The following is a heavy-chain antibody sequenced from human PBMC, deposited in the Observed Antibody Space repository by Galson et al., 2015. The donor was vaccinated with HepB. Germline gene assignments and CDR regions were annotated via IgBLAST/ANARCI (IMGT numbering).Heavy chain of an antibody. V-gene: IGHV3-33*06. Sequence: SLRPSCAASAFTFSNYGMHWVRQAPGKGLEWETVIWDDGNNRYYADSVKGRFTISRGNSKNTLYLQMNSLRAEDTAVYYCAKASQKLQYQLLLRSAEYFQHWGQGTLVTVSS. CDR3: AKASQKLQYQLLLRSAEYFQH. D-gene: IGHD2-2*01. CDR1: AFTFSNYG. J-gene: IGHJ1*01. CDR2: IWDDGNNR.